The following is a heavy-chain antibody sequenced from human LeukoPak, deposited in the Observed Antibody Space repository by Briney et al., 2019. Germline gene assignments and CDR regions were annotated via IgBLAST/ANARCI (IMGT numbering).Heavy chain of an antibody. CDR3: AKGSSSGWPYYFDY. CDR2: INDGGSST. D-gene: IGHD6-19*01. CDR1: GFXFSRYA. Sequence: GGSLTLSCAASGFXFSRYAMSWVRQAPGKGREWVAAINDGGSSTYYADAVKGRFSISRDNSRTTLSVQMDSLRAEDTAVYYCAKGSSSGWPYYFDYWGQGTLVTVSS. J-gene: IGHJ4*02. V-gene: IGHV3-23*01.